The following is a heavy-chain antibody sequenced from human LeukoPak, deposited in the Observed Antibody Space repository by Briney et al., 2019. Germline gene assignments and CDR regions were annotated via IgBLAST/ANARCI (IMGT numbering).Heavy chain of an antibody. CDR1: GFTLRNYW. V-gene: IGHV3-74*01. CDR2: INNGGSSK. Sequence: GWSLRLSCAASGFTLRNYWWSWVRQAPAKGLVWVSRINNGGSSKDYADSVKGRFTISRDNAKKTLYLQMNSLRAEDTAVYYCAKGGPENCDYSSFFDYWGRGILVTVSS. J-gene: IGHJ4*02. CDR3: AKGGPENCDYSSFFDY. D-gene: IGHD3-16*01.